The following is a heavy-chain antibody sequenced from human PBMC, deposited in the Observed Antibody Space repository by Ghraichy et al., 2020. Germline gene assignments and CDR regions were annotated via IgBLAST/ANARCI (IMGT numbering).Heavy chain of an antibody. J-gene: IGHJ6*03. CDR1: GFSFSNHA. CDR2: ISASGGST. Sequence: GESLNISCAASGFSFSNHAMTWVRQAPGKGLEWVSEISASGGSTYYTDSVKGRFTISRDNSKNTLYLQMNSLRAEDTAVYYCAKGEALLGYCSGGSCPQNYYYMDVWGKGTTVTVSS. CDR3: AKGEALLGYCSGGSCPQNYYYMDV. D-gene: IGHD2-15*01. V-gene: IGHV3-23*01.